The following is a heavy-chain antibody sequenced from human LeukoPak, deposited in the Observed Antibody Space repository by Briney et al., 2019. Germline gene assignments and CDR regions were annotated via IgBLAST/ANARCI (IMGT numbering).Heavy chain of an antibody. V-gene: IGHV3-23*01. CDR2: ISGSGGST. J-gene: IGHJ4*02. D-gene: IGHD3-3*01. CDR1: GFTFSSYA. CDR3: AKRGHYDVWSCYLE. Sequence: GGSLRLSCAASGFTFSSYARSWVRQAPGKGLEWVSAISGSGGSTYYADSVKGRFTISRDNSKNTLYLQMNSLRAEDTAVYYCAKRGHYDVWSCYLEWGQGTLVTVSS.